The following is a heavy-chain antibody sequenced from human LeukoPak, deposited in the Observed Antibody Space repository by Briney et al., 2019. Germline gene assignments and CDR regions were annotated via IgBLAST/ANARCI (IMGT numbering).Heavy chain of an antibody. CDR1: GFTFSSNW. Sequence: GGPLRLSCAASGFTFSSNWMSWVRQAPGRGLEWVANIKQEGSEKYYVDSVKGRFSISRDNAKNSLYLQMNSLRAEDTAVYYCARGGSRYDNWGQGTLVTVSS. V-gene: IGHV3-7*01. CDR2: IKQEGSEK. D-gene: IGHD3-22*01. J-gene: IGHJ4*02. CDR3: ARGGSRYDN.